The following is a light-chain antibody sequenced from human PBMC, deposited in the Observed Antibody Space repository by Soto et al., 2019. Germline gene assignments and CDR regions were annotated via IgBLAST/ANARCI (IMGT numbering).Light chain of an antibody. Sequence: EIVLTQSPGTLSLSPEERATLSCRASQSVSSSYLAWYQQKPGQAPRLLIYGASSRATGIPDRFSGSGSGTDFTLTISILEYEDFAVYYWQQYDRSPLTFGGGTKVEIK. CDR1: QSVSSSY. V-gene: IGKV3-20*01. CDR2: GAS. CDR3: QQYDRSPLT. J-gene: IGKJ4*01.